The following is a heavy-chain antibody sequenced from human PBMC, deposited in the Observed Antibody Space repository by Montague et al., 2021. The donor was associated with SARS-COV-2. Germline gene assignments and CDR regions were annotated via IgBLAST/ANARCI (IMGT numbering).Heavy chain of an antibody. CDR2: IHHDGST. CDR3: ARLGDGVVPSPILGVGPYYSYYYMDV. D-gene: IGHD3-10*01. Sequence: SDTLSLTCAVHGGSFSTYSWNWIRQPPGKGLEWIGEIHHDGSTNYNPSLKSRVTISADTSKNQFSLKLTSVAAADTAVYYCARLGDGVVPSPILGVGPYYSYYYMDVWGKGTTVTVSS. J-gene: IGHJ6*03. V-gene: IGHV4-34*01. CDR1: GGSFSTYS.